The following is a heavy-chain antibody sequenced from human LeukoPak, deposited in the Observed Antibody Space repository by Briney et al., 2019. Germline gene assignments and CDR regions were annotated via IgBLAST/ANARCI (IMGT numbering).Heavy chain of an antibody. V-gene: IGHV3-33*01. J-gene: IGHJ6*04. CDR3: AGGYYGMDV. CDR2: IWYDGSNK. Sequence: GRSLRLSCAASGFTFSSYGMHWVRQAPGKGLEWVAVIWYDGSNKYYADSVKGRFTISRDNSKNTLYLQMNSLRAEDTAVYYCAGGYYGMDVWGKGTTVTASS. CDR1: GFTFSSYG.